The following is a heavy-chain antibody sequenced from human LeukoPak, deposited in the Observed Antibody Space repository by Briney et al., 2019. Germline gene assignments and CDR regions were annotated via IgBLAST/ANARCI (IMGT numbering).Heavy chain of an antibody. Sequence: GGSLRLSCAASGFTFSDYYMSWIRQAPGKGLEWVSFISKDGRTVSYADSVKGQFTISRDNSKNSLYLQMNSLTADDTAVYFCARVRGSYSSDYWGKGTLVTVSS. J-gene: IGHJ4*02. CDR2: ISKDGRTV. V-gene: IGHV3-11*01. D-gene: IGHD5-12*01. CDR1: GFTFSDYY. CDR3: ARVRGSYSSDY.